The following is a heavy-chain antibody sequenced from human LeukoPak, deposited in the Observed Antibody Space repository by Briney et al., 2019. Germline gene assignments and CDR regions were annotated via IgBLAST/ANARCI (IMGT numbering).Heavy chain of an antibody. V-gene: IGHV3-23*01. Sequence: GGSLRLSCAASGFTFSGSAMSWVRQAPGKGLEWVSGISGGGGSTYYADSVKGRFTISRDNSKNTLYLQMNSLRAEDTAVYYCAREMTTNYFDYWGRGTLVTVSS. CDR3: AREMTTNYFDY. J-gene: IGHJ4*02. CDR1: GFTFSGSA. D-gene: IGHD4-17*01. CDR2: ISGGGGST.